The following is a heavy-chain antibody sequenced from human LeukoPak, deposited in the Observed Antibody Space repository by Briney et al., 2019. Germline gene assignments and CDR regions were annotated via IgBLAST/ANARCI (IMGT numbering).Heavy chain of an antibody. CDR2: ISYDGSNK. Sequence: AGRPLRLSCAASGFTFSSYGMHWVRQAPGKGLEWVAVISYDGSNKYYADSVKGRFTISRDNSKNTLYLQMNSLRAEDTAVYYCAKEGHGSSLDYWGQGTLVTVSS. CDR3: AKEGHGSSLDY. V-gene: IGHV3-30*18. J-gene: IGHJ4*02. CDR1: GFTFSSYG. D-gene: IGHD6-13*01.